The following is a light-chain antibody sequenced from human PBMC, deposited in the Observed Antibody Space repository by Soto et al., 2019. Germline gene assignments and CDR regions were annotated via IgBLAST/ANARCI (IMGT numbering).Light chain of an antibody. CDR2: DAS. V-gene: IGKV1-33*01. CDR1: QDISKY. Sequence: DIQMPQSPSSLSASVGDRVTITCQASQDISKYLNWYQQKPGKAPKLLIYDASNLEAGVPSRFSGTGSGTFYTFTISSLHPEDFATYHCQQYDSIPFTFGPGTKVEIK. J-gene: IGKJ3*01. CDR3: QQYDSIPFT.